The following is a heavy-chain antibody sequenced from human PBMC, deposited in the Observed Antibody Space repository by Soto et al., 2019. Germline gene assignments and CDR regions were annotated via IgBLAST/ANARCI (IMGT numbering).Heavy chain of an antibody. CDR3: ARVGMVRGVIKGYFDY. CDR2: ISSSSSTI. V-gene: IGHV3-48*01. CDR1: GFTFSSYS. Sequence: EVQLVESGGGLVQPGGSLRLSCAASGFTFSSYSMNWVRQAPGKGLEWVSYISSSSSTIYYADSVKGRFTISRDNAKNSLYLLMNSLRAEDTAVYYCARVGMVRGVIKGYFDYWGQGTLVTVSS. D-gene: IGHD3-10*01. J-gene: IGHJ4*02.